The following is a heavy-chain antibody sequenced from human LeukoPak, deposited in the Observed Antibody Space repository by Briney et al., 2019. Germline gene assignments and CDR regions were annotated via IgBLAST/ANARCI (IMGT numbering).Heavy chain of an antibody. J-gene: IGHJ4*02. V-gene: IGHV4-39*01. D-gene: IGHD2-21*02. Sequence: SETLSLTCTVSGGSMSSSSYYWGWIRQPPGKGLEWIGSIYYSGSTYYNPSLKSRVTISVDTFKNQFSLKLSSVTAADTAVYYCASPKLNCGGDCYLYDYWGQGTLVTVSS. CDR2: IYYSGST. CDR1: GGSMSSSSYY. CDR3: ASPKLNCGGDCYLYDY.